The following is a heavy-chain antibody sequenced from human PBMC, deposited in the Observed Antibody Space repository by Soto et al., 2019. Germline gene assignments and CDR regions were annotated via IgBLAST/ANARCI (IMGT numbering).Heavy chain of an antibody. CDR2: ISGSGSNT. CDR3: AKEPGVDFGDYCDY. V-gene: IGHV3-23*01. D-gene: IGHD4-17*01. Sequence: EVQLLESGGSLVQPGGSLRLSCAASGFSFREFAMSWVRQAPGKGLEWVSGISGSGSNTYYADSVKGRFTISRDNSKNTLYVQMNSLGPADTAVYYCAKEPGVDFGDYCDYWGQGTLVTVSS. CDR1: GFSFREFA. J-gene: IGHJ4*02.